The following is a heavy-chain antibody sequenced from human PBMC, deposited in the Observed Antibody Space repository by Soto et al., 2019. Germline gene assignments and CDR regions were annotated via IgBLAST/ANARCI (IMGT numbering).Heavy chain of an antibody. CDR1: GGSGSLSGYY. J-gene: IGHJ4*02. Sequence: SETLSLTCVIDGGSGSLSGYYSSWIRQPPGKGLEWIGEINHIGRTNYNPSLKSRVSISVDTSKNQFSLNLSSVTDADTAVYYCARGYFINWHTPHYWGQGTLVTVSS. V-gene: IGHV4-34*01. D-gene: IGHD2-15*01. CDR2: INHIGRT. CDR3: ARGYFINWHTPHY.